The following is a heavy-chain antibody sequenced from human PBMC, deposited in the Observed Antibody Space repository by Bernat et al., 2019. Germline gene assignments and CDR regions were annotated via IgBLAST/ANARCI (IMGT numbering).Heavy chain of an antibody. J-gene: IGHJ5*02. CDR2: IYYSGTT. CDR3: ARRGKTSGNYWLDP. CDR1: GGSISGSDYY. D-gene: IGHD1-26*01. V-gene: IGHV4-39*01. Sequence: LQLQESGPGLLKPSETLSLTCTVSGGSISGSDYYWGWIRQPPGEGLEWMGSIYYSGTTYYNPSLKSRLTISVDTTENQFSLKLSSVTAADTAVYYCARRGKTSGNYWLDPWGQGTVVTVCS.